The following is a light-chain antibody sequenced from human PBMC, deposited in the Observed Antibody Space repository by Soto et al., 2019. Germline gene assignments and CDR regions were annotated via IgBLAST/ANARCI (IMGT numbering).Light chain of an antibody. V-gene: IGKV3-11*01. J-gene: IGKJ2*02. CDR3: QQRSDWPRGT. CDR1: QSVSSH. Sequence: IVLTQSPAILSLSPGERATLSCRASQSVSSHLAWYQQKPGQAPRLLIYDATNRATGIPARFSGSGSETDFSLIISTLEPEDFADYYCQQRSDWPRGTFGPGTKLEIK. CDR2: DAT.